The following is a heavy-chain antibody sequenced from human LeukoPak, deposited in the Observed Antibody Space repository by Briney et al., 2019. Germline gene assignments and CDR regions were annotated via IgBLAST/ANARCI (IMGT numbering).Heavy chain of an antibody. CDR1: GYTFTGYY. CDR3: ARIARNYGSGSYFNY. Sequence: GASVKVSCKASGYTFTGYYIHWVRQAPGQGLEWMGWINPNSGNTGYAQKFQGRVTITRNTSISTAYMELSSLRSEDTAVYYCARIARNYGSGSYFNYWGQGTLVTVSS. V-gene: IGHV1-8*03. CDR2: INPNSGNT. J-gene: IGHJ4*02. D-gene: IGHD3-10*01.